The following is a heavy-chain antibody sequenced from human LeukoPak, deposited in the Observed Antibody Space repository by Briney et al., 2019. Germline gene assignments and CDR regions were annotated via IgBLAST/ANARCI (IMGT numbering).Heavy chain of an antibody. J-gene: IGHJ4*02. Sequence: GGSLRLSCAASGFTLSNYWMHWVRQAPGKGLVWVSRINSDGSSTNYADSVKGRFTISRDNAKNTLYLQMNSLRAEDTAVYYCARNRRVVVPAATDYWGQGTLVTVSS. CDR2: INSDGSST. CDR3: ARNRRVVVPAATDY. D-gene: IGHD2-2*01. V-gene: IGHV3-74*01. CDR1: GFTLSNYW.